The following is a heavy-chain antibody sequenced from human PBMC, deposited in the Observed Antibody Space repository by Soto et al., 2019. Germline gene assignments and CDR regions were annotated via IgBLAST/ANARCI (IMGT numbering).Heavy chain of an antibody. CDR2: ISAYNGNT. CDR1: GYTFTSYG. J-gene: IGHJ6*03. V-gene: IGHV1-18*01. D-gene: IGHD4-17*01. Sequence: GASVKVSCKASGYTFTSYGISWVRQAPGQGLEWMGWISAYNGNTNYAQKLQGRVTMTTDTSTSTAYMELRSLRSEDTAVYYCARGPLDYGDDWYYYYMDVWGKATTVTVSS. CDR3: ARGPLDYGDDWYYYYMDV.